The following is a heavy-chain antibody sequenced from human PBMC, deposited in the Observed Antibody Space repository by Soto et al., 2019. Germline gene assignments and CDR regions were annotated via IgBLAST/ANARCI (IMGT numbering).Heavy chain of an antibody. Sequence: SQTLSLTCALSGDSVSSNSAAWNWIRQSPSRGLEWLGRTYYRSKWYNDYAVSVKSRITINPDTSKNQFSLQLNSVTPEDTAVYYCARAWDSDCSSTSCSINWFDPWGQGTRVTVSS. CDR1: GDSVSSNSAA. V-gene: IGHV6-1*01. J-gene: IGHJ5*02. D-gene: IGHD2-2*01. CDR3: ARAWDSDCSSTSCSINWFDP. CDR2: TYYRSKWYN.